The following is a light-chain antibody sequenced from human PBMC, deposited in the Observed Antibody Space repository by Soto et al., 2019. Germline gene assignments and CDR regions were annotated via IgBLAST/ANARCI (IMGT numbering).Light chain of an antibody. V-gene: IGKV3-20*01. CDR1: QNINSRY. Sequence: EIVLTQSPGTLSLSPGDTATLSCRASQNINSRYLAWYQQKPGQAPSLLMYGVSIRATGFPDRFSGSGSGTDFTLTISRLEPEDFAVYYCQYYGDSGTFGQGTKVDIK. CDR2: GVS. J-gene: IGKJ1*01. CDR3: QYYGDSGT.